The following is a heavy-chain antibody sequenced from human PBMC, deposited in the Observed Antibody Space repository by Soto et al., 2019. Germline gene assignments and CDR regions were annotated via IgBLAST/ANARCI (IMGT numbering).Heavy chain of an antibody. J-gene: IGHJ6*02. CDR2: ISGSGGST. CDR1: GFTFSSYA. Sequence: GGSLRLSCAASGFTFSSYAMSWVRQAPGKGLEWVSAISGSGGSTYYADSVKGRFTISRDNSKNTLYLQMNSLRAEDTAVYYCAKGFVFWSGYHYYYSGRDVWGQGTTFTVSS. D-gene: IGHD3-3*01. CDR3: AKGFVFWSGYHYYYSGRDV. V-gene: IGHV3-23*01.